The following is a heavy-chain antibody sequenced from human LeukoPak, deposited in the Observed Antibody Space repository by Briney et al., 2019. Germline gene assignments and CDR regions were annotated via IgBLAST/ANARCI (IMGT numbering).Heavy chain of an antibody. CDR3: AREGSMTTVTYFDY. D-gene: IGHD4-17*01. CDR2: IYYSGST. J-gene: IGHJ4*02. Sequence: SETLSLTCTVSGGSTSSGDYYWSWIRQPPGKGLEWIGYIYYSGSTYYYPSLKSRVTISVDTSKNQFSLKLSSVTAADTAVYYCAREGSMTTVTYFDYWGQGTLVTVSS. V-gene: IGHV4-30-4*01. CDR1: GGSTSSGDYY.